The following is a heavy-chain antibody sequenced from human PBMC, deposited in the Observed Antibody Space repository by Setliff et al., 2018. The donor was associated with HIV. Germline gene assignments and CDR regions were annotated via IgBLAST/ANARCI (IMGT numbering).Heavy chain of an antibody. V-gene: IGHV4-38-2*01. Sequence: SETLSLTCAVSGGSISGSYWGWIRQPPGKGLEWIGSISYRGRTYYNPSLKSRLSISVDTSKNQLSLKLSSVTAADTAVYYCAISASGVSGSYPAHAFDIWGQGTMVT. D-gene: IGHD3-10*01. J-gene: IGHJ3*02. CDR3: AISASGVSGSYPAHAFDI. CDR2: ISYRGRT. CDR1: GGSISGSY.